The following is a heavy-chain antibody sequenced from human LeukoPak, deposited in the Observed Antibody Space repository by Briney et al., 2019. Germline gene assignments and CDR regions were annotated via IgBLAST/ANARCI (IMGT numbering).Heavy chain of an antibody. CDR3: ASGSFQYFDY. CDR2: ISSSSSYI. V-gene: IGHV3-21*01. Sequence: PGGSLRHSCAASGFTFSSYSMNWVRQAPGKGLEWVSSISSSSSYIYYADSVKGRFTISRDNAKNSLYLQMDSLRAEDTAVYYCASGSFQYFDYWGQGTLVTVSS. J-gene: IGHJ4*02. CDR1: GFTFSSYS. D-gene: IGHD1-26*01.